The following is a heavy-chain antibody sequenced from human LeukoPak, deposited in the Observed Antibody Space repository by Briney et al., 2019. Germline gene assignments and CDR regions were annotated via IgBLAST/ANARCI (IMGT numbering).Heavy chain of an antibody. Sequence: GGSLRLSCAASGFTFSKYGVSWVRQAPGKGLEWVSVISGSGGSTDYADPVKGRFTISRDNSKNMLYVQMNSLRVEDTAVYYCVHCGGDCYPCCGMDVWGQGTTVTVSS. J-gene: IGHJ6*02. CDR3: VHCGGDCYPCCGMDV. V-gene: IGHV3-23*01. D-gene: IGHD2-21*02. CDR2: ISGSGGST. CDR1: GFTFSKYG.